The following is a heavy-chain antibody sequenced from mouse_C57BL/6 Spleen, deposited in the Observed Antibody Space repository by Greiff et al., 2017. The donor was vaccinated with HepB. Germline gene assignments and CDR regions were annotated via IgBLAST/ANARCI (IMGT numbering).Heavy chain of an antibody. V-gene: IGHV5-9-1*02. CDR2: ISSGGDYI. CDR3: TRDYYKGFAY. CDR1: GFTFSSYA. Sequence: EVKLVESGEGLVKPGGSLKLSCAASGFTFSSYAMSWVRQTPEKRLEWVAYISSGGDYIYYADTVKGRFTISRDNARNTLYLQMSSLKSEDTAMYYCTRDYYKGFAYWGQGTLVTVSA. J-gene: IGHJ3*01. D-gene: IGHD1-1*02.